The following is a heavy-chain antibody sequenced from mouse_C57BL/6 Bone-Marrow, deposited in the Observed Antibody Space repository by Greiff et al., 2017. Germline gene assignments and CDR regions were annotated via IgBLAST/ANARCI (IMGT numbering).Heavy chain of an antibody. D-gene: IGHD1-1*02. Sequence: VQLQQSGAELVRPGTSVKVSCKASGYAFTNYLIEWVKQRPGQGLEWIGVINPGSGGTNYNEKFKGKATLTADKSSSTAYMQLSSLTSEDSAVYICAGRWAYWGQGALVTVSA. CDR3: AGRWAY. CDR2: INPGSGGT. V-gene: IGHV1-54*01. J-gene: IGHJ3*01. CDR1: GYAFTNYL.